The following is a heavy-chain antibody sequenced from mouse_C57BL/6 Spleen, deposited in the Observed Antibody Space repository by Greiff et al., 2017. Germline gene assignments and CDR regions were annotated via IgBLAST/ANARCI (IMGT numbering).Heavy chain of an antibody. CDR3: ARDRLYDY. V-gene: IGHV1-82*01. CDR1: GYAFSSSW. CDR2: IYPGDGDT. D-gene: IGHD2-1*01. Sequence: QVQLQQSGPELVKPGASVKISCKASGYAFSSSWMNWVKQRPGKGLEWIGRIYPGDGDTNYNGKFKGKATLTADKSSSTAYMQLSSLTSEYSAVYFCARDRLYDYWGQGTSVTVSS. J-gene: IGHJ4*01.